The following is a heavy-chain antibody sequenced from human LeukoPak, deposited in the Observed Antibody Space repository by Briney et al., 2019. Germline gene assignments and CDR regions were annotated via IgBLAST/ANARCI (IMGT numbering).Heavy chain of an antibody. D-gene: IGHD2-2*01. CDR1: GFTFSSYA. CDR2: ISYDGSNK. Sequence: GGSLRLSCAASGFTFSSYAMHWVRQAPGKGLEWVAVISYDGSNKYYADSVKGRFTISRDNSKNTLYLQMNSLRAEDTAVYYCARGYCSSTSCPDYWGQGTLVTVSS. J-gene: IGHJ4*02. V-gene: IGHV3-30-3*01. CDR3: ARGYCSSTSCPDY.